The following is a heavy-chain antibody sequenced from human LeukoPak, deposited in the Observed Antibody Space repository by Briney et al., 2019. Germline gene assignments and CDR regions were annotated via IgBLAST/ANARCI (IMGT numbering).Heavy chain of an antibody. V-gene: IGHV5-51*01. D-gene: IGHD3-10*01. CDR3: ARLVTSGTATPYYMDV. CDR2: IYPGYSDT. CDR1: GYSFSNYW. J-gene: IGHJ6*03. Sequence: GESLKISCKGSGYSFSNYWIGWARQRPGKGLEWMGIIYPGYSDTRYSASVQGQLTLAADKSISTAYLQWSSLQASDTAMYYCARLVTSGTATPYYMDVWGKGTTVTVSS.